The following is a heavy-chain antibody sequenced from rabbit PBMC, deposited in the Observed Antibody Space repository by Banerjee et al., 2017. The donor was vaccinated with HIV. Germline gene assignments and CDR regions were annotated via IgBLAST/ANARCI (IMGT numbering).Heavy chain of an antibody. V-gene: IGHV1S45*01. CDR3: ARVGYTYGDGGDGYSKWGL. Sequence: QEQLVESGGGLVQPEGSLTLTCTAPGFSFSSNYYMCWVRQAPGKGLEWIGCIYTGTGSTYYASWAKGRFTISSDNAQNTVFLQMTSLTAADTATYFCARVGYTYGDGGDGYSKWGLWGPGTLVTVS. CDR2: IYTGTGST. J-gene: IGHJ4*01. D-gene: IGHD6-1*01. CDR1: GFSFSSNYY.